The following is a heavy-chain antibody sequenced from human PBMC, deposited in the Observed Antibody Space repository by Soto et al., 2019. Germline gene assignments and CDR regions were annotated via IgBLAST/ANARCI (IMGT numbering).Heavy chain of an antibody. D-gene: IGHD3-10*01. Sequence: NPSETLSLTCSVSGDSISSFHWSWIRQPPGRGLEWLGYIYYTGTTNYNPSLKSRVTISVDTSNSQFSLRLRSVTAADTAVYYCARLRGNYFDSWGQGALVTVSS. CDR1: GDSISSFH. CDR3: ARLRGNYFDS. V-gene: IGHV4-59*01. CDR2: IYYTGTT. J-gene: IGHJ4*02.